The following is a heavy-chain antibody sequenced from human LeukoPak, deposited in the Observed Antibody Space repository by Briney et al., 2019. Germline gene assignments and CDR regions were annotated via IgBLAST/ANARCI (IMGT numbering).Heavy chain of an antibody. CDR3: ARERANPLYYFDY. Sequence: GGSLRLSCAASGFTFSSYGMHWVRQAPGKGLEWVAFIRYDGSNKYYADSVKGRFTISRDNSKNTLYLQMNSLRAEDTAVYYCARERANPLYYFDYWGQGTLVTVSS. J-gene: IGHJ4*02. CDR2: IRYDGSNK. CDR1: GFTFSSYG. V-gene: IGHV3-30*02. D-gene: IGHD4/OR15-4a*01.